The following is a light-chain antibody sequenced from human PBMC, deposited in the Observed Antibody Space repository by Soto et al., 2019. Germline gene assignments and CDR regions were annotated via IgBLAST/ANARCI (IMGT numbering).Light chain of an antibody. CDR2: DAS. CDR3: QQYNNWPPMYT. J-gene: IGKJ2*01. CDR1: QSVSSN. V-gene: IGKV3-15*01. Sequence: EIVMTQSPATLSVSPGERATLSCRASQSVSSNLAWYQQKPGQAPRLLIYDASNRATGIPVRFSGSGSGTEFTLTISSLQSEDFAVYYCQQYNNWPPMYTFGQGTKLEIK.